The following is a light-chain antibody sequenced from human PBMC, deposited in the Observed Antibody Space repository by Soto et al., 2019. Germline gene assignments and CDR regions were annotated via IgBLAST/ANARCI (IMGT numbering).Light chain of an antibody. J-gene: IGKJ2*01. Sequence: EIVLTQSPATLSLSPGERATLSCRASQSVGSFLAWYQQKPGQAPRLLIHDASTRATGIPARFSGYGSGTDFTLTISSLQPEDFASYHCQQSHSPPYTFGQGTKLEIK. CDR1: QSVGSF. CDR3: QQSHSPPYT. CDR2: DAS. V-gene: IGKV3-11*01.